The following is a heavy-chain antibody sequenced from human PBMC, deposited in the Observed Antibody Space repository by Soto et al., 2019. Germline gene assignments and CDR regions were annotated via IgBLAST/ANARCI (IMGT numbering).Heavy chain of an antibody. D-gene: IGHD3-10*01. CDR1: GFTFSSYA. V-gene: IGHV3-23*01. CDR2: ISGSGGST. CDR3: AKDPSYYYGSGSFDDAFDI. J-gene: IGHJ3*02. Sequence: GGSLRLSCAASGFTFSSYAMSWVRQAPGKGLEWVSAISGSGGSTYYADSVKGRFTISRDNSKNTLYLQMNSLRAEDTAVYYCAKDPSYYYGSGSFDDAFDIWGQGTMVTVSS.